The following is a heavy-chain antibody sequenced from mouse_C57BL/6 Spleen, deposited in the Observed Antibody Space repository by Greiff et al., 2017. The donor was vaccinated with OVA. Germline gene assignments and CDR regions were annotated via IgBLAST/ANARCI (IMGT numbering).Heavy chain of an antibody. CDR3: ARTRDYYGSSYAMDY. V-gene: IGHV5-17*01. CDR1: GFTFSDYG. J-gene: IGHJ4*01. Sequence: DVMLVESGGGLVKPGGSLKLSCAASGFTFSDYGMHWVRQAPEKGLEWVAYISSGSSTIYYADTVKGRFTISRDNAKNTLFLQMTSLRSEDTAMYYCARTRDYYGSSYAMDYWGQGTSVTVSS. D-gene: IGHD1-1*01. CDR2: ISSGSSTI.